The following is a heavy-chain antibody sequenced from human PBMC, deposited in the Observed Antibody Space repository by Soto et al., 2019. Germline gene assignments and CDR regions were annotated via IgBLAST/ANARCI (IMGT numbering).Heavy chain of an antibody. D-gene: IGHD6-13*01. J-gene: IGHJ5*02. Sequence: SETLSLTCTVSGGSISSYYWSWIRQPPGKGLEWIGYIYYSGSTNYNPSLKSRVTISVDTSKNQFSLKLSSVTAADTAVYYCAVSLGVAAAGSSWFDPWGQGTLVTVSS. V-gene: IGHV4-59*08. CDR2: IYYSGST. CDR1: GGSISSYY. CDR3: AVSLGVAAAGSSWFDP.